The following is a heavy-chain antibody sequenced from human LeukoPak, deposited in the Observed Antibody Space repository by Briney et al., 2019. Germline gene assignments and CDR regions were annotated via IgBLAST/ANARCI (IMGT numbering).Heavy chain of an antibody. CDR3: ARVLGYSTGYYYFDH. D-gene: IGHD6-19*01. CDR2: ISADATTM. Sequence: GGSLRLSCAASGFSFSDYYMSWLRQAPGKGLEWISYISADATTMYYGDSVKGRFIISRDNAKNSLHLQLNSLRVDDTAVYYCARVLGYSTGYYYFDHWGQGALVTVSS. CDR1: GFSFSDYY. V-gene: IGHV3-11*01. J-gene: IGHJ4*02.